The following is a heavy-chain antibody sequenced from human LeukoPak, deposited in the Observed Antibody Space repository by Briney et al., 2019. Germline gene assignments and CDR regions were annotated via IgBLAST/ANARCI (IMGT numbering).Heavy chain of an antibody. CDR1: GGSISSGGYY. J-gene: IGHJ6*02. Sequence: PSQTLSLTCTVSGGSISSGGYYWSWIRQPPGKGLEWIGYIYYSGSTNYNPSLKSRVTISVDTSKNQFSLKLSSVTAADTAVYYCARERPSPYGMDVWGQGTTVTVSS. CDR3: ARERPSPYGMDV. CDR2: IYYSGST. V-gene: IGHV4-61*08.